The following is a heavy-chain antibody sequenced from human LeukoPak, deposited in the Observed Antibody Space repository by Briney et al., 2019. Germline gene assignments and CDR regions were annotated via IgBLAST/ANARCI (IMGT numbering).Heavy chain of an antibody. D-gene: IGHD6-6*01. CDR1: GYTFTGYY. Sequence: ASVKVSCKASGYTFTGYYMHWVRQAPGQGLEWMGWINPNSGGTNYAQKFQGRVTMTRDTSISTAYMELSRLRSDDTAVYYCASSYEYSSFGLDYWGQGTLVTVSS. J-gene: IGHJ4*02. V-gene: IGHV1-2*02. CDR2: INPNSGGT. CDR3: ASSYEYSSFGLDY.